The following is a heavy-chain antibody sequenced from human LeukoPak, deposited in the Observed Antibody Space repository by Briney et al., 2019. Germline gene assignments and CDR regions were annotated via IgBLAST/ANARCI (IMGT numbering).Heavy chain of an antibody. D-gene: IGHD3-16*02. CDR1: GGSFSGYY. CDR3: ARGRYAFDDYVWGSYRYAFDI. J-gene: IGHJ3*02. V-gene: IGHV4-34*01. CDR2: INHSGST. Sequence: SETLSLTCAVYGGSFSGYYWSWIRQPPGKGLEWIGEINHSGSTNYNPSLKSRVTISVDTSKNQFSLKLSSVTAADTAVYYCARGRYAFDDYVWGSYRYAFDIWGQGTMVTVSS.